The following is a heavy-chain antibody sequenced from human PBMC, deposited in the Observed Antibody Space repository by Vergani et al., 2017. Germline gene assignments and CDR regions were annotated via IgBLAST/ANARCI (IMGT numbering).Heavy chain of an antibody. CDR3: ARRITGYDAFDI. D-gene: IGHD1-20*01. V-gene: IGHV4-39*01. CDR2: IYYSGST. J-gene: IGHJ3*02. CDR1: GGSISSSSYY. Sequence: QLQLQESGPGLVKPSETLSLTCTVSGGSISSSSYYWGLIRQPPGKGLEWIGSIYYSGSTYYNPSLRSRVTISVDTSKNQFSLKLSSVTAADTAVYYCARRITGYDAFDIWGQGTMVTVSS.